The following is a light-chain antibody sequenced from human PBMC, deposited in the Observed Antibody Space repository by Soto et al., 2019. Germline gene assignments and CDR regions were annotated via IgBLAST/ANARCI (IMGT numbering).Light chain of an antibody. CDR1: QSVRSY. Sequence: EIVWTQSPDTLSLSPGERATLSCRASQSVRSYLAWYQQKPGLAPRLLIYDAFNRATGIPARFSGSGSGTDFTLTIISLEPEDFAVYYCQHRAIWPVSFGQGTRLEI. CDR3: QHRAIWPVS. V-gene: IGKV3-11*01. J-gene: IGKJ5*01. CDR2: DAF.